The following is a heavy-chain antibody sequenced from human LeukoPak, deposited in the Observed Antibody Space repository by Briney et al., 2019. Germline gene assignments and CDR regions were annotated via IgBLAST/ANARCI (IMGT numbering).Heavy chain of an antibody. CDR3: ARDLNDFWSGYYMTPNYYYYYMDV. D-gene: IGHD3-3*01. CDR1: GGTFSSYA. Sequence: SVKVSCKASGGTFSSYAISWVRQAPGQGLEWMGGIIPIFGTASYAQKFQGRVTITADKSTSTAYMELSSLRSEDTAVYYCARDLNDFWSGYYMTPNYYYYYMDVWGKGTTVTVSS. CDR2: IIPIFGTA. J-gene: IGHJ6*03. V-gene: IGHV1-69*06.